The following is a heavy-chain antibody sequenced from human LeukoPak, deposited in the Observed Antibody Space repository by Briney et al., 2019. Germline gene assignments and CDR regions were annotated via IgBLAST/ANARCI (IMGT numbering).Heavy chain of an antibody. CDR1: GYTFASYW. J-gene: IGHJ4*02. CDR2: IDPHDSDT. Sequence: GESLKISCKGSGYTFASYWSGWVRQMPGKGLEGMGIIDPHDSDTRYSPSFQGQVTISADKSINTAYLQWSSLKASDSAMYFCARVASSSWFDFDYWGQGTLVTVSS. D-gene: IGHD6-13*01. V-gene: IGHV5-51*01. CDR3: ARVASSSWFDFDY.